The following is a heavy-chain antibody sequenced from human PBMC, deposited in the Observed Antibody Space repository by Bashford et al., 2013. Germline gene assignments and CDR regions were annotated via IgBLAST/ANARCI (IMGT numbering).Heavy chain of an antibody. V-gene: IGHV3-43*01. CDR3: ARGGWFGDPGATY. J-gene: IGHJ4*02. Sequence: GGSLRLSCAASGFTFDDYTMHWVRQAPGKGLEWVSLISWDGGSTYYADSVKGRFTISRDNSKNSLYLQMNSLRSEDTAVYYCARGGWFGDPGATYWGQGTLVTVSS. CDR2: ISWDGGST. D-gene: IGHD3-10*01. CDR1: GFTFDDYT.